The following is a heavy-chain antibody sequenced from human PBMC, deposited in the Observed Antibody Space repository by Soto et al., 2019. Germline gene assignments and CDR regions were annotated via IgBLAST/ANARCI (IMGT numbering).Heavy chain of an antibody. CDR3: ARVGGYCSSPSCWGGIDYYYYMDV. CDR2: INPSGGST. D-gene: IGHD2-2*01. CDR1: GYTFTSYY. Sequence: ASVKVSCKASGYTFTSYYMHWVRQAPGQGLEWMGIINPSGGSTSYAQKFQGRVTMTRDTSTSTVYMELSSLRSEDTAVYYCARVGGYCSSPSCWGGIDYYYYMDVWGKGTTVTVSS. V-gene: IGHV1-46*03. J-gene: IGHJ6*03.